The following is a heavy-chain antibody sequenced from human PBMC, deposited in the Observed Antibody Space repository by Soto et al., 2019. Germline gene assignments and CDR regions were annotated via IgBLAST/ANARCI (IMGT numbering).Heavy chain of an antibody. CDR1: GYTFTSYD. D-gene: IGHD2-2*01. J-gene: IGHJ6*02. V-gene: IGHV1-8*01. CDR2: MNPNSGNT. Sequence: ASVKVSCKASGYTFTSYDINWVRQATGQGLEWMGWMNPNSGNTGYAQKFQGRVTMTRNTSISTAYMELSSLRSEDTAVYYCARGCSSTSCYGLDLYYYGMDVWGQGTTVTVSS. CDR3: ARGCSSTSCYGLDLYYYGMDV.